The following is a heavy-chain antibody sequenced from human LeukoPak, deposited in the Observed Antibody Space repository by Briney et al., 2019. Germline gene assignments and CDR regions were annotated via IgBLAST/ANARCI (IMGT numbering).Heavy chain of an antibody. D-gene: IGHD1-7*01. CDR1: GGSISSYH. CDR3: ARQGSTGTTGSAFDY. J-gene: IGHJ4*02. Sequence: SETLSLTCTVSGGSISSYHWSWIRQPPGKGLEWIGYIYTSGSTNYNPSLKSRVTISVDTSKNQFSLKLSSVTAADTAVYYCARQGSTGTTGSAFDYWGQGTLVTVSS. CDR2: IYTSGST. V-gene: IGHV4-4*09.